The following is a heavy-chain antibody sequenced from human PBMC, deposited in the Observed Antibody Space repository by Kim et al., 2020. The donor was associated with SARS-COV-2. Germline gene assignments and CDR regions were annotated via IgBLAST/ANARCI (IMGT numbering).Heavy chain of an antibody. CDR1: GFTFSSYA. J-gene: IGHJ4*02. D-gene: IGHD6-13*01. V-gene: IGHV3-30-3*01. CDR3: ASGGAPADSSSWHTVDY. CDR2: ISYDGSNK. Sequence: GGSLRLSCAASGFTFSSYAMHWVRQAPGKGLEWVAVISYDGSNKYYADSVKGRFTISRDNSKNTQYLQMNSLRAEDTAVYYGASGGAPADSSSWHTVDYWGQGTLVTVSS.